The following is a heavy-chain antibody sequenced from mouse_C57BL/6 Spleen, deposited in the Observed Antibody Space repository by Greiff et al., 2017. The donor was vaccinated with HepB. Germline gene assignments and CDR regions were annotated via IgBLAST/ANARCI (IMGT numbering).Heavy chain of an antibody. V-gene: IGHV1-19*01. CDR3: ARDYGSSYVGYAMDY. J-gene: IGHJ4*01. CDR1: GYTFTDYY. D-gene: IGHD1-1*01. CDR2: INPYNGGT. Sequence: EVQLQQSGPVLVKPGASVKMSCKASGYTFTDYYMNWVKQSHGKSLEWIGVINPYNGGTSYTQKFKGKATLTVDKSSSTAYMELNSLTSEDSAVYYCARDYGSSYVGYAMDYWGQGTSVTVSS.